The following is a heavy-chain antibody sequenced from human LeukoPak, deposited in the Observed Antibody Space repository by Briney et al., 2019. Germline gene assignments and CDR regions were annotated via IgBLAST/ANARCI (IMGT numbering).Heavy chain of an antibody. CDR3: AKRAAARLVYNWFDP. J-gene: IGHJ5*02. CDR1: GFTFSSYA. CDR2: ISGSGGST. Sequence: SGGSLRLSCAASGFTFSSYAMSWVRQAPGKGLEWVSAISGSGGSTYYADSVKGRFTISRDNSKNTLYLQMNSLRAEDTAVYYCAKRAAARLVYNWFDPWGQGTLVTVSS. D-gene: IGHD6-6*01. V-gene: IGHV3-23*01.